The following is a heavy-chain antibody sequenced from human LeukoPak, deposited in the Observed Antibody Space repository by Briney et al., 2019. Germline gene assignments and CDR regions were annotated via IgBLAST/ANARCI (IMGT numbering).Heavy chain of an antibody. D-gene: IGHD4-17*01. CDR3: ARDWFDGDYDRFDY. Sequence: GVPLRLSCAVSGFTYSKYWMFWLRQAPGKGKKRVAHINHGGSQKYSVDSVKGRFIISRDNAKNSLYLQMNSLRVEDTAMYYWARDWFDGDYDRFDYWGQGTLVTVSS. J-gene: IGHJ4*02. CDR1: GFTYSKYW. CDR2: INHGGSQK. V-gene: IGHV3-7*03.